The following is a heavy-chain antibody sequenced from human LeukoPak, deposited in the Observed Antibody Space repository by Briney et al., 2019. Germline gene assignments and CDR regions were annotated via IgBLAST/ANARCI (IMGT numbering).Heavy chain of an antibody. CDR1: GFTSSNAW. CDR2: IKSKADGGTA. CDR3: TTYPVGY. V-gene: IGHV3-15*01. J-gene: IGHJ4*02. Sequence: GGSLRLSCAASGFTSSNAWMNWVRQAPGKGLEWVGRIKSKADGGTADYAAPVKGRVTISRDDSKNTLYLELNSLKTEDTGVYFCTTYPVGYWGQGTLVTVSS.